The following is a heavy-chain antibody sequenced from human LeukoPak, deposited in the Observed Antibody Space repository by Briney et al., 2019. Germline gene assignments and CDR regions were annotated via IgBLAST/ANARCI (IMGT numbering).Heavy chain of an antibody. CDR3: ARRIAVAGAVDY. CDR1: EYSFPNYC. Sequence: GESLKISCKHSEYSFPNYCIGWVRQMPGKGLEWMGIIYPDDSDTRYSPSFQGQVTISADKSISTAYLQWSSLKASDTAMYYCARRIAVAGAVDYWGQGTLVTVSS. V-gene: IGHV5-51*01. J-gene: IGHJ4*02. D-gene: IGHD6-19*01. CDR2: IYPDDSDT.